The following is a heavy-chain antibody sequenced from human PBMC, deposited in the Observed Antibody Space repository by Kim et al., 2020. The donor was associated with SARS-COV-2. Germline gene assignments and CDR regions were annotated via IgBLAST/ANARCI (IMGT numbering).Heavy chain of an antibody. CDR3: ARGRAGVVPSPIMGLGPYYDYYALDV. D-gene: IGHD3-3*01. CDR1: IGSFSGYD. J-gene: IGHJ6*02. Sequence: SETLSLTCAVYIGSFSGYDWTWIRQSPGKGLEWIGEINHSGATNYNPSLKSRVAISVDTSKNQFSLKVKSVTAADTAVYFCARGRAGVVPSPIMGLGPYYDYYALDVWGQGTTVSVSS. CDR2: INHSGAT. V-gene: IGHV4-34*01.